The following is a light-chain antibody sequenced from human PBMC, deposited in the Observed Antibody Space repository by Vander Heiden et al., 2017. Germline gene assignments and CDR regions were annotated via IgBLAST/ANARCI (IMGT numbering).Light chain of an antibody. CDR3: QQYGTSLFT. J-gene: IGKJ5*01. CDR2: GAS. CDR1: QSVSASY. V-gene: IGKV3-20*01. Sequence: EIVLTQSPGTLSLSPGERATLSCRASQSVSASYLACYQQKPGQAPRLLIYGASNRATGIPDRFSGSGSGTDFTLTISGLEPEDFAFYYCQQYGTSLFTFGQGTRLEIK.